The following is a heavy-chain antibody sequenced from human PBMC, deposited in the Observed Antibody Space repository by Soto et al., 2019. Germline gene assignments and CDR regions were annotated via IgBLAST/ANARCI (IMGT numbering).Heavy chain of an antibody. D-gene: IGHD3-10*01. V-gene: IGHV3-74*01. J-gene: IGHJ4*02. CDR1: GFDFNNYW. Sequence: GGSLRLSCAASGFDFNNYWMHWVRQVPGKGLLWVSQINFDGRSTTYADSVKGRFTVSRDNAKNTLYLEMSSLKAEDTAVYYCAKGYASGSYYILGYFDSWGQGTLVTVSS. CDR2: INFDGRST. CDR3: AKGYASGSYYILGYFDS.